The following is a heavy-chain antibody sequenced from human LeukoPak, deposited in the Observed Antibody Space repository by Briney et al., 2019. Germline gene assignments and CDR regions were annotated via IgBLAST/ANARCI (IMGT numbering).Heavy chain of an antibody. Sequence: SETLSLTCTVSGGSISSYYWSWIRQPPGEGLEWIGYIYYSGSTNYNPSLKSRVTISVDTSKNQFSLKLSSVTAADTAVYYCARDKYYYDSSGYYPKGWFDPWGQGTLVTVSS. CDR1: GGSISSYY. D-gene: IGHD3-22*01. CDR3: ARDKYYYDSSGYYPKGWFDP. CDR2: IYYSGST. V-gene: IGHV4-59*01. J-gene: IGHJ5*02.